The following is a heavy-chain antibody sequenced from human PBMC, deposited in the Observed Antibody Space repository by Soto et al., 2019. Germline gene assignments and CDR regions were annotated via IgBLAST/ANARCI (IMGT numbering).Heavy chain of an antibody. CDR1: RGSISSGTNY. Sequence: SETLSLTCTVSRGSISSGTNYWAWIRQPPGKGLEWIANIYYSGSTFYNPSLKSRVTISLDTSKNQFSLKLRSVTAADTAVYYCARHEEGWHFDSWGEGNLVTVYS. CDR2: IYYSGST. CDR3: ARHEEGWHFDS. J-gene: IGHJ4*02. V-gene: IGHV4-39*01.